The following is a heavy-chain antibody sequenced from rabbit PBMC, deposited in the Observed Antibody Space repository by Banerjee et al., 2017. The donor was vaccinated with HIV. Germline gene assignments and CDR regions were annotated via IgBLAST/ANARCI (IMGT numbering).Heavy chain of an antibody. D-gene: IGHD4-1*01. V-gene: IGHV1S40*01. CDR3: ARDLAGAIGWNFNL. J-gene: IGHJ4*01. Sequence: QQLVESGGGLVKPGASLTLTCKASGFAFSAYYMSWVRQAPGKGLELIACIDAGSSGNSYYVSWAKGRFTISKTSSTTVTLQMTSLTAADTATYFCARDLAGAIGWNFNLWGQGTLVTVS. CDR1: GFAFSAYY. CDR2: IDAGSSGNS.